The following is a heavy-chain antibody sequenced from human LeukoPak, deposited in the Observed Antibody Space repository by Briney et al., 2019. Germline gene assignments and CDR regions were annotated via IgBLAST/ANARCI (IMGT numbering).Heavy chain of an antibody. CDR3: AKTTTYDILTGYNYFDY. J-gene: IGHJ4*02. CDR1: GFTFSSYA. Sequence: GGSLRLSCAASGFTFSSYAVSWVRQAPGKGLEWVSASGSGGGTYYADSVKGRFTISRDNSKNTLYLQMNSLRAEDTAVYYCAKTTTYDILTGYNYFDYWGQGTLVTVSS. D-gene: IGHD3-9*01. V-gene: IGHV3-23*01. CDR2: SGSGGGT.